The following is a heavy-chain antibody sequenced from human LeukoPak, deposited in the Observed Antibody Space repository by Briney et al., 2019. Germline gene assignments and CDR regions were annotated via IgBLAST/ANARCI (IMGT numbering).Heavy chain of an antibody. Sequence: SVKVSCKASGGTFSSYAISWVRQAPGQGLEWMGGIIPIFGTANYAQKFQGRVTITADESTSTAYMELSSLRSEDTAVYYCASGSSGWHNPFDYWGQGTLVTVSS. CDR1: GGTFSSYA. D-gene: IGHD6-19*01. CDR3: ASGSSGWHNPFDY. J-gene: IGHJ4*02. CDR2: IIPIFGTA. V-gene: IGHV1-69*01.